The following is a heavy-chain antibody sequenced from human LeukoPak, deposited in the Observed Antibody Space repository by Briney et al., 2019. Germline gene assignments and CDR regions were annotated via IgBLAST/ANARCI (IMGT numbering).Heavy chain of an antibody. V-gene: IGHV1-2*02. D-gene: IGHD6-6*01. J-gene: IGHJ6*03. Sequence: ASVKVPCKASGYTFTGYYMHWVRQAPGQGLEWMGWINPNSGGTNYAQKFQGRVTMTRDTSISTAYMELSRLRSDDTAVYYCARRRAALRHYYYYYMDVWGKGTTVTVSS. CDR1: GYTFTGYY. CDR2: INPNSGGT. CDR3: ARRRAALRHYYYYYMDV.